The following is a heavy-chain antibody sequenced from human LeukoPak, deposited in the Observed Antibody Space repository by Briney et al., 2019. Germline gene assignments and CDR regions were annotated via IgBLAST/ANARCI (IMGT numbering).Heavy chain of an antibody. CDR2: VYYSGST. CDR1: GGSVSGYY. V-gene: IGHV4-59*02. CDR3: ARSGRGSSAGFDY. Sequence: SETLSLTCVVSGGSVSGYYWGWIRQPPGRGLEWIGYVYYSGSTNYNPSFKSRITISVDTSRNQFSLKLNSVTAADTAVYYCARSGRGSSAGFDYWGQGTLVTVSS. D-gene: IGHD3-10*01. J-gene: IGHJ4*02.